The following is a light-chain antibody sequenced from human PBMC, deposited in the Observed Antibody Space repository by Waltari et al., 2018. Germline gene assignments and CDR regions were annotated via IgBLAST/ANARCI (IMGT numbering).Light chain of an antibody. V-gene: IGLV2-14*03. J-gene: IGLJ2*01. CDR1: SSDVGGSNY. CDR3: SSWTDSDSLKLL. Sequence: QSALTQPASVSGSPGQSITISCTGTSSDVGGSNYVSWYQQPPGKVPQLMISDVTNRPSGVSNRFSGSKSGNTASLTISGLQAEDEADYYCSSWTDSDSLKLLFGGGTKLTVL. CDR2: DVT.